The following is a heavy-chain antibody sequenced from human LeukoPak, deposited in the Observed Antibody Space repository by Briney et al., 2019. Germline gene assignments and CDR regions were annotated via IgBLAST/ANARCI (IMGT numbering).Heavy chain of an antibody. V-gene: IGHV4-39*01. CDR1: GVSISSSSYY. Sequence: SETLSLTCTVSGVSISSSSYYWGWIRQPPGKGLEWIGSIYYSGSTYYNPSLKSRVTISVDTSKNQFSPKLSSVTAADTAVYYCARLRGSSDFDYWGQGTLVTVSS. J-gene: IGHJ4*02. D-gene: IGHD6-6*01. CDR2: IYYSGST. CDR3: ARLRGSSDFDY.